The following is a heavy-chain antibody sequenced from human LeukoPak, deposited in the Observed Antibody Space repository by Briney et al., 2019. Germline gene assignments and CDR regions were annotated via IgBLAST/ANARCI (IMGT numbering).Heavy chain of an antibody. Sequence: GGSLRLSCAASGFTFSSYAMHWVRQAPGKGLEWVAVISYDGSNKYYADSVKGRFTISRDNSKNTLYLQMNSLRAEDTAVYYCARGYGRDAFDIWGQGTMVTVSS. V-gene: IGHV3-30*04. CDR3: ARGYGRDAFDI. J-gene: IGHJ3*02. CDR1: GFTFSSYA. D-gene: IGHD5-18*01. CDR2: ISYDGSNK.